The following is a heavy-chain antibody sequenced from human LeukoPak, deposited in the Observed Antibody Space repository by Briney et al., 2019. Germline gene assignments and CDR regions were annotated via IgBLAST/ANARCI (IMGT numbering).Heavy chain of an antibody. CDR3: ARRGVIAAAGTDAFDI. Sequence: SETLSLTCTVSGGSISSYYWSWIRQPPGKGLEWIGEINHSGSTNYNPSLKSRVTISVDTSKNQFSLKLSSVTAADTAVYYCARRGVIAAAGTDAFDIWGQGTMVNVSS. J-gene: IGHJ3*02. D-gene: IGHD6-13*01. CDR2: INHSGST. CDR1: GGSISSYY. V-gene: IGHV4-34*01.